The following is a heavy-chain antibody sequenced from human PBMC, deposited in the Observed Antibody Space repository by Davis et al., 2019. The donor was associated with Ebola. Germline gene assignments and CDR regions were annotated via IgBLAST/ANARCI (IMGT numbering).Heavy chain of an antibody. D-gene: IGHD3-22*01. CDR1: GFTFSSYG. V-gene: IGHV3-30*18. CDR3: AKDYYDSSGRYFDL. Sequence: GGSLRLSCAASGFTFSSYGMHWVRQAPGKGLEWVAVISYDGSNKYYADSVKGRFTISRDNSKNTLYLQMNSLRAEDTAMYYCAKDYYDSSGRYFDLWGRGTLVTVSS. J-gene: IGHJ2*01. CDR2: ISYDGSNK.